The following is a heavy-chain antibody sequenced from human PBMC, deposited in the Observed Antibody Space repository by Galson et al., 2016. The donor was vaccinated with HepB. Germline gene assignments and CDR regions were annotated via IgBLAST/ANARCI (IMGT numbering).Heavy chain of an antibody. J-gene: IGHJ5*01. V-gene: IGHV4-4*02. CDR2: IFHTGTS. D-gene: IGHD1-26*01. CDR3: ARATVIPGARMVFDS. CDR1: GASINDSNW. Sequence: ETLSLTCAVSGASINDSNWWTWVRQVPGKGLEWIGEIFHTGTSNNNPFPNRRFTLSVDNSRNQFPPNLTPVTTADTAVYYCARATVIPGARMVFDSWGQGTLVTVSS.